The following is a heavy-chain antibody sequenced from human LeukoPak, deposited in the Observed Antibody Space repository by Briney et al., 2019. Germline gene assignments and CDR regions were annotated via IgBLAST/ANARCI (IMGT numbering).Heavy chain of an antibody. CDR1: GFTFSTFA. Sequence: GGSLRLSCAASGFTFSTFAMIWVRQPPGKGLEWVSSIFPSGGEIHYADSVRGRFTISRDNSKNTLYLQMNSLRAEDTAVYYCARGHDYGDYWGQGTLVTVSS. V-gene: IGHV3-23*01. J-gene: IGHJ4*02. CDR3: ARGHDYGDY. CDR2: IFPSGGEI.